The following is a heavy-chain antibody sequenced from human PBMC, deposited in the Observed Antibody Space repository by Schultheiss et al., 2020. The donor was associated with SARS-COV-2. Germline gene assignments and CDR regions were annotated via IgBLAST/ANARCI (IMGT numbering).Heavy chain of an antibody. V-gene: IGHV3-15*07. CDR2: IKSKTDGGTT. D-gene: IGHD6-19*01. Sequence: GGSLRLSCAASGFTFSNAWMNWVRQAPGKGLEWVGRIKSKTDGGTTDYAAPVKGRFTISRDDSDNTLYLQMNSLKTEDTAVYYCTTDDSSGWYNWFDPWGQGTLVTVSS. J-gene: IGHJ5*02. CDR1: GFTFSNAW. CDR3: TTDDSSGWYNWFDP.